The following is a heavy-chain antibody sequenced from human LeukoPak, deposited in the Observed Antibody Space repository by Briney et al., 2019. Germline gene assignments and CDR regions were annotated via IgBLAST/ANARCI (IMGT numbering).Heavy chain of an antibody. J-gene: IGHJ4*02. CDR3: ARVHATGYFSLDLGY. Sequence: ASVKVSCKASGYTFTGYFMHWVRQAPGQGLDWMGWINPNTGGTKYAQKFQGRGTMTRDTSIGTAYMELSTVTSDDTAVYFCARVHATGYFSLDLGYWGQGTLVTVSS. CDR2: INPNTGGT. V-gene: IGHV1-2*02. D-gene: IGHD3-9*01. CDR1: GYTFTGYF.